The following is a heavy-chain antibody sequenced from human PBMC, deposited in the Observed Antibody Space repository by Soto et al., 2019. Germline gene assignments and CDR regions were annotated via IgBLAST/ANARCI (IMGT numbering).Heavy chain of an antibody. Sequence: PSETLSLTCTVSGGSISSEYYHWTWIRQAPGKGLEWIGYIHYSGSVHYNPSLQSRLTMSVDTSKNLFSLKLSSMTAADTAVYFCAREDDGGDRDYYGLDVWGQGTTVTVSS. CDR2: IHYSGSV. J-gene: IGHJ6*02. CDR3: AREDDGGDRDYYGLDV. D-gene: IGHD2-21*02. V-gene: IGHV4-30-4*01. CDR1: GGSISSEYYH.